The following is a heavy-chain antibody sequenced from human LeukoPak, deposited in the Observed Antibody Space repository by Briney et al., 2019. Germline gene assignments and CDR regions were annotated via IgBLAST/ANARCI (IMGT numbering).Heavy chain of an antibody. CDR2: IIPIFGTA. CDR3: ARGGYSYGRGVTYFDY. CDR1: GGTFSSYA. V-gene: IGHV1-69*06. Sequence: GSSVKVSCKASGGTFSSYAISWVRQAPGQGLEWMGRIIPIFGTANYAQKFQGGVTITADKSTSTAYMELSSLRSEDTAVYYCARGGYSYGRGVTYFDYWGQGTLVTVSS. D-gene: IGHD5-18*01. J-gene: IGHJ4*02.